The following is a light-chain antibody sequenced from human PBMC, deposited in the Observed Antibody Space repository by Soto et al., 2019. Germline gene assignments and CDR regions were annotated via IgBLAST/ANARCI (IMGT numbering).Light chain of an antibody. Sequence: EIVLTQSPGTLSLSPGERATLSCRASQSVSSSSFAWYQQKPGQAPRLLIYGASSRATGIPGRFSGSGSGIDCSLTISRLEPEDFAVFYCQQYGSSRYTFGQGTKLEIK. V-gene: IGKV3-20*01. CDR1: QSVSSSS. J-gene: IGKJ2*01. CDR3: QQYGSSRYT. CDR2: GAS.